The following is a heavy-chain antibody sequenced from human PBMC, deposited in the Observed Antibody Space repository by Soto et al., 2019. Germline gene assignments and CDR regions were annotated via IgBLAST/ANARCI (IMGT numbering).Heavy chain of an antibody. Sequence: QVQLQESGPGLVKPSQTLSLTCTVSGGSISSGGFYWNWIRQHPGKGLEWIGYIYYSGSTYYNPSIKSRGTISVDTSKNHFALKVRSVTGADTAVYYCARSVCPWGQGTLVTVSS. CDR3: ARSVCP. CDR2: IYYSGST. CDR1: GGSISSGGFY. V-gene: IGHV4-31*03. J-gene: IGHJ5*02.